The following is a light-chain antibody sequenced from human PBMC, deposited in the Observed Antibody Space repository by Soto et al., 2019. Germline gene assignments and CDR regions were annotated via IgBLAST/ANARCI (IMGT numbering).Light chain of an antibody. Sequence: EIVLTQSPATLSLSPGERATLSCRASQSVSSYLAWYQQKPGQAPRLLIYDASNKTTGIPARFSGSGSGTDFTLNISSLEPEDFAVDYCQERSNWPQDFGHGTKVEVK. V-gene: IGKV3-11*01. CDR3: QERSNWPQD. CDR2: DAS. CDR1: QSVSSY. J-gene: IGKJ1*01.